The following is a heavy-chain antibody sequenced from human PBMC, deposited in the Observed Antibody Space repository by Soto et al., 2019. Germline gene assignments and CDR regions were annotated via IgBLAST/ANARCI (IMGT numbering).Heavy chain of an antibody. V-gene: IGHV4-34*01. J-gene: IGHJ5*02. CDR2: INHTGGT. Sequence: SETLSLTCAVYGGSVNGYYWNWIRQPPGKGLEWIGEINHTGGTHCNPSLKSRVTMSVDTSKNQFSLRLSSVTAADTAIYYCATRITVFGLLIPPFDPWGQGTQVTVSS. CDR3: ATRITVFGLLIPPFDP. D-gene: IGHD3-3*01. CDR1: GGSVNGYY.